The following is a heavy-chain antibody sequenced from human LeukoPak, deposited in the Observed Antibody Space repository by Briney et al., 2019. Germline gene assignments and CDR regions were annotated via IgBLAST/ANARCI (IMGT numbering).Heavy chain of an antibody. J-gene: IGHJ5*02. Sequence: SETLSLTCTVSGDSISSTTYYWGWIRQPPGKGLEWIGSIYYTGSTYYNPSLKSRVTISVDTSKNQFSLKLSSVTAADTAVYYCARHGVLARPDWFDPWGQGTLVTVSS. CDR3: ARHGVLARPDWFDP. V-gene: IGHV4-39*01. D-gene: IGHD6-6*01. CDR1: GDSISSTTYY. CDR2: IYYTGST.